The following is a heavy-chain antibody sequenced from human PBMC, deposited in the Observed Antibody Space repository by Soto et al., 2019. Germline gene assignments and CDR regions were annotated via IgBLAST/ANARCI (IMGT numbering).Heavy chain of an antibody. V-gene: IGHV3-30-3*01. CDR1: GFTFSSYA. CDR2: ISYDGSNK. Sequence: QVQLVESGGGVVQPGRSLRLSCAASGFTFSSYAMHWVRQAPGKGLEWVAVISYDGSNKYYADSVKGRFTISRDNSKNTLYLQINSLRAEDTAVYYCARDDRFDPWGQGTLVTVSS. CDR3: ARDDRFDP. D-gene: IGHD3-22*01. J-gene: IGHJ5*02.